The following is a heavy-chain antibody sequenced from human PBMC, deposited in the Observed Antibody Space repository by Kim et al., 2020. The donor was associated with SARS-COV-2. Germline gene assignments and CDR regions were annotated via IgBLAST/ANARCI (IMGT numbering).Heavy chain of an antibody. Sequence: SETLSLTCTVSGGSISSGGYYWSWIRQHPGKGLEWIGYIYYSGSTYYNPSLKSRVTISVDTSKNQFSLKLSSVTAADTAVYYCARVNRSAPRDFGGYANFDPWGQGTLVTVSS. D-gene: IGHD5-12*01. CDR2: IYYSGST. CDR3: ARVNRSAPRDFGGYANFDP. J-gene: IGHJ5*02. CDR1: GGSISSGGYY. V-gene: IGHV4-31*03.